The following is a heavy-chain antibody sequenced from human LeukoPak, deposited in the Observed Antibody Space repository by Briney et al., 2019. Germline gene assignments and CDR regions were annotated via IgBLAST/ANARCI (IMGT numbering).Heavy chain of an antibody. Sequence: SETLSLTCTVSGGSISSYYWSWIRQPPGKGLEWIGYIYYSGSTNYNPSLKSRVTISVDTSKNQFSLKLSSVTAADTAVYYCARVSVYSSSWYFDYWGQGTPVTVSS. V-gene: IGHV4-59*01. CDR1: GGSISSYY. CDR3: ARVSVYSSSWYFDY. CDR2: IYYSGST. D-gene: IGHD6-13*01. J-gene: IGHJ4*02.